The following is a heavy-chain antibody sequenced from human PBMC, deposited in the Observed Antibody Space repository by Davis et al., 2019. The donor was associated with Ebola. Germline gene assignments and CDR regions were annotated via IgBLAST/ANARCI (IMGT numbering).Heavy chain of an antibody. J-gene: IGHJ4*02. V-gene: IGHV5-51*01. D-gene: IGHD1-26*01. CDR3: AGHRTAGGATGTDFDY. CDR2: IYPGDSDT. Sequence: KISCKGSGYSFTSYWIGWVRQMPGKGLEWMGIIYPGDSDTRYSPSFQGQVTISADKSISTAYLQWSSLKASDTAMYYCAGHRTAGGATGTDFDYWGQGTLVTVSS. CDR1: GYSFTSYW.